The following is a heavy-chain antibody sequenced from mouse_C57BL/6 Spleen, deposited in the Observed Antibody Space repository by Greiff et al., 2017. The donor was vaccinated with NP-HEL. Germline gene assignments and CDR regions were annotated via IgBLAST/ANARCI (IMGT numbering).Heavy chain of an antibody. CDR1: GFTFSSYA. J-gene: IGHJ4*01. D-gene: IGHD1-1*01. CDR3: ARTVLYYYAMDY. V-gene: IGHV5-4*03. CDR2: ISDGGSYT. Sequence: EVKLMESGGGLVKPGGSLKLSCAASGFTFSSYAMSWVRQTPEKRLEWVATISDGGSYTYYPDNVKGRFTISRDNAKNNLYLQMSHLKSEDTAMYYCARTVLYYYAMDYWGQGTSVTVSS.